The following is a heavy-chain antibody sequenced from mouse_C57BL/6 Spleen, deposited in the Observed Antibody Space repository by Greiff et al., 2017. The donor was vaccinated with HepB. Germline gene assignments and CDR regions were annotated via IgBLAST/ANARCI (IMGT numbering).Heavy chain of an antibody. Sequence: EVKVEESGGGLVKPGGSLKLSCAASGFTFSSYAMSWVRQTPEKRLEWVATISDGGSYTYYPDNVKGRFTISRDNAKNNLYLQMSHLKSEDTAMYYCARESRRYFDVWGTGTTVTVSS. CDR3: ARESRRYFDV. CDR1: GFTFSSYA. V-gene: IGHV5-4*01. J-gene: IGHJ1*03. D-gene: IGHD2-12*01. CDR2: ISDGGSYT.